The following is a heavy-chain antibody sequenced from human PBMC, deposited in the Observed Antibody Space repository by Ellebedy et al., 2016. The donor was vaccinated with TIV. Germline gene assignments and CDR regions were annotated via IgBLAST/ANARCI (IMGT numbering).Heavy chain of an antibody. Sequence: GESLKISCEASGFTVSASYLSWVRQAPGKGLKWVSTIYSGGSTNYADSVKGRFTISRNSSKNMLYLQMNALRLEDTAVYYCASPCYYGPFDHWGRGTLVTVSS. D-gene: IGHD3-10*01. V-gene: IGHV3-53*04. CDR1: GFTVSASY. J-gene: IGHJ4*02. CDR3: ASPCYYGPFDH. CDR2: IYSGGST.